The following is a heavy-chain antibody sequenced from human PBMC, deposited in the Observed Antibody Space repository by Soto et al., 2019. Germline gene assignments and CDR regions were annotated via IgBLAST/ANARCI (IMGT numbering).Heavy chain of an antibody. CDR1: GVSFSSYA. CDR3: ARDMSGGTYNYYYGMDV. CDR2: ISGSGSPT. V-gene: IGHV3-23*01. Sequence: GGSLRLSFAASGVSFSSYAMTWVRQAPGRGLQWGSAISGSGSPTYYADSVKGRFTISRDNSKNTLYLQMNSLRADDTAVYYCARDMSGGTYNYYYGMDVWGQGTTVTVSS. J-gene: IGHJ6*02. D-gene: IGHD1-26*01.